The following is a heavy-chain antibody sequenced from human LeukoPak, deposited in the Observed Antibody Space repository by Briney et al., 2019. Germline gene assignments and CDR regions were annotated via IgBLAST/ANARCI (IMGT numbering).Heavy chain of an antibody. CDR3: ARLLVVVDATTYDAFDI. D-gene: IGHD2-15*01. J-gene: IGHJ3*02. CDR1: GGSISSGGYY. CDR2: IYYSGST. V-gene: IGHV4-31*03. Sequence: SETLSLTCTVSGGSISSGGYYWSWIRQHPRKDLEWIGYIYYSGSTYYNPSLKSRVTISVDTSKNQFSLKLSSVTAADRAVYYCARLLVVVDATTYDAFDIWGQGTMVTVSS.